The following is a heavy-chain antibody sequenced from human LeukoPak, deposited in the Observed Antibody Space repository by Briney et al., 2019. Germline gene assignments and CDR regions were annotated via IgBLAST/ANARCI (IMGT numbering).Heavy chain of an antibody. Sequence: GGSLRLSCAASGFTFASYAMGWVRQAPGKGLEWVSAISGSRGRTYYADSVKGRFVVSRDNSKNTLSLQMNSLRVEDTAVYYCAKEDDPLFLYCGMDVWGQGTTVTVSS. CDR1: GFTFASYA. J-gene: IGHJ6*02. CDR2: ISGSRGRT. V-gene: IGHV3-23*01. CDR3: AKEDDPLFLYCGMDV. D-gene: IGHD3-3*01.